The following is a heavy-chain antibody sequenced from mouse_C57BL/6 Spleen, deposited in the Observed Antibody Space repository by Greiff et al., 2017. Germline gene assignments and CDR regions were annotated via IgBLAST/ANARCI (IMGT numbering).Heavy chain of an antibody. J-gene: IGHJ4*01. CDR3: ARSLLSAMDY. CDR2: ITPSNGGT. Sequence: GQGLEWIGNITPSNGGTNYNEKFKSTATLTVDQSSSTALMQLSSLTSEDSAVYYCARSLLSAMDYRGQGTSVTFSS. D-gene: IGHD1-1*01. V-gene: IGHV1-53*01.